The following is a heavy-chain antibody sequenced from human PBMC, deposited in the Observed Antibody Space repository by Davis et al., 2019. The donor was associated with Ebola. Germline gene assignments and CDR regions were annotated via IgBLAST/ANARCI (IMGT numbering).Heavy chain of an antibody. CDR2: ISGSGGST. J-gene: IGHJ4*02. CDR3: ARDGHGSGLDY. CDR1: GTTFSSYA. Sequence: GGSLRLSCAASGTTFSSYATSWVRQAPGKGLEWLSAISGSGGSTYYADSVKGRFTISRDNSKKMMYLQMHSLRAEDTAVYYCARDGHGSGLDYWGQGTLVTVSS. V-gene: IGHV3-23*01. D-gene: IGHD2-2*03.